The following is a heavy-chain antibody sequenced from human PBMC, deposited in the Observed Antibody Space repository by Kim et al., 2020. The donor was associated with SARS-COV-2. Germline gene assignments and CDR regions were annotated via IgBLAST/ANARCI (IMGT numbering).Heavy chain of an antibody. CDR2: ISYDGSNK. D-gene: IGHD1-20*01. V-gene: IGHV3-30*04. J-gene: IGHJ4*02. Sequence: GGSLRLSCAASGFTFSSYAMHWVRQAPGKGLEWVAVISYDGSNKYYADSVKGRFTISRDNSKNTLYLQMNRLRAEDTAVYYCARDRMYNWNYVNYWGQGT. CDR3: ARDRMYNWNYVNY. CDR1: GFTFSSYA.